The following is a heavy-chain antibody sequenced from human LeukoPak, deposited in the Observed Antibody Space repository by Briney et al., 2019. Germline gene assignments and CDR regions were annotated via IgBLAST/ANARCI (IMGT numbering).Heavy chain of an antibody. D-gene: IGHD4-17*01. CDR2: IKQDGSEK. J-gene: IGHJ4*02. CDR1: GFTFSSYW. Sequence: GGSLRLSCAASGFTFSSYWMSWVRQAPGKGLEWVANIKQDGSEKYYVDSVKGRFTISRDNAKNSLYLQMNSLRGEDTAVYYCAREAVYGDYRVALDWGGRGSLVSVS. CDR3: AREAVYGDYRVALDW. V-gene: IGHV3-7*01.